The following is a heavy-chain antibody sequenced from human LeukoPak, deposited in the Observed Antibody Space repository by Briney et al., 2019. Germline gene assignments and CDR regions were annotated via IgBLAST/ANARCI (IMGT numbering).Heavy chain of an antibody. CDR1: GFTFSSYW. Sequence: GGSLRLSCAASGFTFSSYWMHWVRQAPGKGLVWVSRINSDGSSTSYADSVKGRFTTSRDNAKNTLYLQMNSLRAEDTAVYYCARDARYYDIMTGCFDYWGQGTLVTVSP. D-gene: IGHD3-9*01. J-gene: IGHJ4*02. CDR2: INSDGSST. CDR3: ARDARYYDIMTGCFDY. V-gene: IGHV3-74*01.